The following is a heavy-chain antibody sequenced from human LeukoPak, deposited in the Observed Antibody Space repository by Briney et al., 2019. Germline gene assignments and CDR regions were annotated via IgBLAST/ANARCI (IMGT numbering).Heavy chain of an antibody. CDR3: AREPNYCSSTSCYLLNWFDP. J-gene: IGHJ5*02. V-gene: IGHV4-61*02. CDR2: IYTSGST. Sequence: PSETLSLTCTVSGGSISCGSYYWSWIRQPAGKGLGWIGRIYTSGSTNYNPSLKSRVTISVDTSKNQFSLKLSSVTAADTAVYYCAREPNYCSSTSCYLLNWFDPWGQGTLVTVSS. CDR1: GGSISCGSYY. D-gene: IGHD2-2*01.